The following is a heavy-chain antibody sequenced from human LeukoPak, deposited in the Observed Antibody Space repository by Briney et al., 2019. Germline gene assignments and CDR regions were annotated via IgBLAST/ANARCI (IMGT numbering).Heavy chain of an antibody. D-gene: IGHD3-16*01. CDR2: INHNGNVN. Sequence: GGSLRLSCAASGFTFSSYWMNWARQAPGKGLEWVASINHNGNVNYYVDSVKGRFTISRDNAKNSLYLQVSNLRAEDTGVYFCARGGGLDVWGQGATVTVSS. J-gene: IGHJ6*02. V-gene: IGHV3-7*03. CDR3: ARGGGLDV. CDR1: GFTFSSYW.